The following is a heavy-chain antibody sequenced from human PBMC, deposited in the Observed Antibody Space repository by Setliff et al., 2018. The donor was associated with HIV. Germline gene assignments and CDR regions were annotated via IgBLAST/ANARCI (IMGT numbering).Heavy chain of an antibody. V-gene: IGHV4-39*01. CDR3: ARDSRMIMEGTDY. CDR1: GGSIRISSYY. Sequence: PSETLSLTCTVSGGSIRISSYYCCSWIRQPPGKGLEWIGSVYYGGDTYYNPSLKSRVTISADTSNNQFSLKLNSLTAADTAIYYCARDSRMIMEGTDYWGQGILVTVSS. D-gene: IGHD3-16*01. J-gene: IGHJ4*02. CDR2: VYYGGDT.